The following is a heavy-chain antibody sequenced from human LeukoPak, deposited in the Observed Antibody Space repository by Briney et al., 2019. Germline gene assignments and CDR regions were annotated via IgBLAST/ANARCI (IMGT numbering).Heavy chain of an antibody. CDR2: IYYSGST. J-gene: IGHJ5*02. V-gene: IGHV4-59*08. CDR1: GSSITSEYY. D-gene: IGHD2-2*02. CDR3: ARALGYCSSTNCYTIYNWFDP. Sequence: PSETLSLTCSVSGSSITSEYYWGWIRQPPGKGLEWIGYIYYSGSTNYNPSLKSRVTISVDTSKNQFSLKLSSVTAADTAVYYCARALGYCSSTNCYTIYNWFDPWGQGTLVTVSS.